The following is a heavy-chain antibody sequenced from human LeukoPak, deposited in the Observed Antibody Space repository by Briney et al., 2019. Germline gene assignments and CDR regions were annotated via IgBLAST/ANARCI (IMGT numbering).Heavy chain of an antibody. CDR3: ASAGYYYDSSGFFDY. D-gene: IGHD3-22*01. J-gene: IGHJ4*02. CDR2: ISSSSSYI. CDR1: GFTFSNAW. V-gene: IGHV3-21*01. Sequence: GGSLRLSCAASGFTFSNAWMNWVRQAPGKGLEWVSSISSSSSYIYYADSVKGRFTISRDNAKNSLYLQMNSLRAEDTAAYYCASAGYYYDSSGFFDYWGQGTLVTVSS.